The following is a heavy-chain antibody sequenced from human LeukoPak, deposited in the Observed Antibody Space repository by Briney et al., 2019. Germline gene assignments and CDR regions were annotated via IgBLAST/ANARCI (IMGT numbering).Heavy chain of an antibody. Sequence: GESLKISCKGSGYSFTSYWIGWVRQMPWKGLEWMGIIYPGDSDTRYSPSFQGQVTISADKSISTAYLQWSSLKASDTAMYYCAIHCSGGSCYSGYFDYWGQGTLVTVSS. CDR3: AIHCSGGSCYSGYFDY. CDR2: IYPGDSDT. CDR1: GYSFTSYW. V-gene: IGHV5-51*01. J-gene: IGHJ4*02. D-gene: IGHD2-15*01.